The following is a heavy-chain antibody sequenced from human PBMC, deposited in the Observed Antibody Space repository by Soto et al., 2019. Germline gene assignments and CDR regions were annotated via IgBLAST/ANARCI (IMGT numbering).Heavy chain of an antibody. D-gene: IGHD3-10*01. J-gene: IGHJ5*02. V-gene: IGHV1-69*06. Sequence: QVQLVQSGAEVKKPGSSVKVSCKASGGTFSSHAINWLRQAPGQGLEWMGVIIPITDTPNNAEKFQGRVTITADKATTTVYMELSSLTLADTAMYYCARGNKGPGHDGPGSQGWYGPWGQGTLVTVSS. CDR2: IIPITDTP. CDR1: GGTFSSHA. CDR3: ARGNKGPGHDGPGSQGWYGP.